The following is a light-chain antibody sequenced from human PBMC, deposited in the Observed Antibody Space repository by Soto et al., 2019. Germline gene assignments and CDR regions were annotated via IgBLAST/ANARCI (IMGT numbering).Light chain of an antibody. CDR1: QRINRS. CDR2: AAS. V-gene: IGKV1-39*01. J-gene: IGKJ5*01. CDR3: QQSYSTPIT. Sequence: DIQMTQSPSSLSASVGDRVTITCRASQRINRSLNWYQQEPGKAPKPLIYAASSLQSGVPSRFSGSGSGTDFTLTISSLQPEDFATYYCQQSYSTPITFGQGTRLEIK.